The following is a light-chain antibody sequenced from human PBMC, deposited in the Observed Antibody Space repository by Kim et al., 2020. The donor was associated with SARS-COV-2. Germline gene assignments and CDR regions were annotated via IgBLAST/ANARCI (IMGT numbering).Light chain of an antibody. CDR2: DVS. CDR3: SSYTSSSTWV. CDR1: GGYVGGYNY. J-gene: IGLJ3*02. V-gene: IGLV2-14*04. Sequence: GQLLTISCPATGGYVGGYNYSSWCQQHPGKAPQLMIYDVSQRPSGVSNRFSGSKSGNTASLTISGLQAENEADYYCSSYTSSSTWVFGGGTRLTVL.